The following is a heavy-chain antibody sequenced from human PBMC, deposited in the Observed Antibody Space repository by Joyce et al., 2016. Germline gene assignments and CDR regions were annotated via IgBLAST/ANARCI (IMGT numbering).Heavy chain of an antibody. CDR1: GFPFTRYW. V-gene: IGHV3-74*01. J-gene: IGHJ4*02. CDR3: TVTTVIRHGFDY. CDR2: IDISGATT. Sequence: EVQLVESGGGLVQPGGSLRLSCAASGFPFTRYWMSWVRQAPGKGREWVSRIDISGATTNYADSVRGRFTISRDNAENTLYLQMDSRRGEDTAAYYCTVTTVIRHGFDYWGQGALVTVSS. D-gene: IGHD4-23*01.